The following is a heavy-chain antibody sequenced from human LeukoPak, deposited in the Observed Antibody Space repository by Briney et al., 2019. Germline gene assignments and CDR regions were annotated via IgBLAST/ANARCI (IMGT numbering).Heavy chain of an antibody. J-gene: IGHJ4*02. CDR2: IFGGGIT. CDR1: GFTFSAYT. CDR3: ARASTGSWRHSDY. D-gene: IGHD1-1*01. Sequence: GGSLRLSCSASGFTFSAYTMNWVRQAPGQGLECVSVIFGGGITYYADSVKGRFTISRDNSKNTLDLQMSSLRAEDTAVYYCARASTGSWRHSDYWGQGTLVTVSS. V-gene: IGHV3-53*01.